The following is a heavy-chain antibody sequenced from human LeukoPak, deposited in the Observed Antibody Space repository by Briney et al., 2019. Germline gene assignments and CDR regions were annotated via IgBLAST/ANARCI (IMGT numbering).Heavy chain of an antibody. CDR1: GFTFSDYY. J-gene: IGHJ4*02. D-gene: IGHD6-19*01. CDR3: ARDPRSGWYVDY. CDR2: ISSSGSTI. V-gene: IGHV3-11*01. Sequence: GGSLRLSCAASGFTFSDYYMSWIRQAPGKGLEWVSYISSSGSTIYCADSVKGRFTISRDNAKNSLYLQMNSLRAEDTAVYYCARDPRSGWYVDYWGQGTLVTVSS.